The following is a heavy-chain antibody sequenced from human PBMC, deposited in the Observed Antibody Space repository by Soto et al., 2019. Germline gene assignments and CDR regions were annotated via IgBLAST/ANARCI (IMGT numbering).Heavy chain of an antibody. CDR2: INAYNGNT. D-gene: IGHD4-17*01. V-gene: IGHV1-18*03. Sequence: QVQLVQSGVEVKKPGASVKVSCKASGYTFSSYAISWVRQAPGQGLEWMGWINAYNGNTNYAQKLQGRVTMTTVTSTSIAYMELRSLRAVDMALYYCASDVCYGLIDYWGQGTLVTVSS. J-gene: IGHJ4*02. CDR1: GYTFSSYA. CDR3: ASDVCYGLIDY.